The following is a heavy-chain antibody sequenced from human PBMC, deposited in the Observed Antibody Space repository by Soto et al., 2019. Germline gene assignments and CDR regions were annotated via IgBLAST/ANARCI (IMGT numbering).Heavy chain of an antibody. CDR1: GGTFDNYA. V-gene: IGHV1-69*01. J-gene: IGHJ6*02. CDR2: IIPMFETV. Sequence: QEQLLQSGAEVRKPGYSVKVSCKASGGTFDNYAVSWVRQAPGQGLEWMGGIIPMFETVNYAQRFQGRLTIAADESTSTAYMELTSLTSADTAIYFCARGLRTGNYGMDVWGQGTTVTVSS. CDR3: ARGLRTGNYGMDV. D-gene: IGHD2-15*01.